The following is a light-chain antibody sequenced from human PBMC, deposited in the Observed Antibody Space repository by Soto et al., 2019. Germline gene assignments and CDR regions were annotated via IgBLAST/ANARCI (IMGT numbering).Light chain of an antibody. J-gene: IGKJ4*01. Sequence: DIQMTQSPSSLSASVGDRVTITRRASQSIHIHLNWYQQKPGKAPKLLIYATSNLQSGVPSRFSGSGSGTDFTLTISNLQPEDFGSYYCQQSDRVPLTFGGGTKVESK. CDR2: ATS. V-gene: IGKV1-39*01. CDR1: QSIHIH. CDR3: QQSDRVPLT.